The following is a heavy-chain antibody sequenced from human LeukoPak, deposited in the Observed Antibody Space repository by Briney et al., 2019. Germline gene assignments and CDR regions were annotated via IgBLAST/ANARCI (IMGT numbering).Heavy chain of an antibody. V-gene: IGHV3-11*01. J-gene: IGHJ5*02. CDR3: ARAGQNNWFDP. CDR2: LSGSGEII. CDR1: GFTFSDYY. Sequence: GGSLRLSCAASGFTFSDYYMSWVRQAPGKGLEWVSFLSGSGEIIYYADSVRGRFTISRDNAKNSLYLQMNSLRAEDTAVYHCARAGQNNWFDPWGQGTLVTVSS.